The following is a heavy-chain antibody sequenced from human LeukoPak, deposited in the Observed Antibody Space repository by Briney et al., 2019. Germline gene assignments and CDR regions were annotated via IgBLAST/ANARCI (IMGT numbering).Heavy chain of an antibody. V-gene: IGHV3-21*01. CDR3: AREIARIVSDYYYGMDV. Sequence: GGSLRLSCAASGFAFSSYWMAWVRQAPGKGLEWVSSISSGSSYLYYADSVKGRFTISRDNAKNSLYLQMNSLRAEDTAVYYCAREIARIVSDYYYGMDVWGQGTTVTVSS. CDR1: GFAFSSYW. CDR2: ISSGSSYL. D-gene: IGHD1-26*01. J-gene: IGHJ6*02.